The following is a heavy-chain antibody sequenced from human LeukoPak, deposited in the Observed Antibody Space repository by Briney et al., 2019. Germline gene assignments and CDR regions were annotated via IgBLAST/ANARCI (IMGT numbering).Heavy chain of an antibody. CDR1: GASFSRDY. V-gene: IGHV4-59*01. Sequence: SETLSLTCTVSGASFSRDYWTWIRQPPGKGLECIGYIYDSGNTNYNPSLKSRVTMSMDTSKNQFSLRLSSVTAADTAVYYCARVPTGGVAGPVVDYWGQGTLVTVSS. CDR3: ARVPTGGVAGPVVDY. CDR2: IYDSGNT. J-gene: IGHJ4*02. D-gene: IGHD6-19*01.